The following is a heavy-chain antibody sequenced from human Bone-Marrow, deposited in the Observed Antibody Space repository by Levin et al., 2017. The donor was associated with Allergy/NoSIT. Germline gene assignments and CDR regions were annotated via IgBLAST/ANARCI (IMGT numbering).Heavy chain of an antibody. D-gene: IGHD6-19*01. J-gene: IGHJ4*02. CDR3: AREGIAVAGTVY. CDR1: GYTFTSYY. CDR2: INPSGGST. V-gene: IGHV1-46*01. Sequence: PGGSLRLSCKASGYTFTSYYMHWVRQAPGQGLEWMGIINPSGGSTSYAQKFQGRVTMTRDTSTSTVYMELSSLRSEDTAVYYCAREGIAVAGTVYWGQGTLVTVSS.